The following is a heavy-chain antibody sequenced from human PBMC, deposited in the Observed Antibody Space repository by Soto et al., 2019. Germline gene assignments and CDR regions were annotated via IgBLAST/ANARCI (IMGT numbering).Heavy chain of an antibody. CDR2: ISYDGSNK. Sequence: PGGSLRLSCAASGFTFSSYAMHWVRQAPGKGLEWVAVISYDGSNKYYADSVKGRFTISRDNSKNTLYLQMNSLRAEDTAVYYCARGYSRLMVRYYYYGMDVWGQGTTVTVSS. V-gene: IGHV3-30-3*01. CDR1: GFTFSSYA. CDR3: ARGYSRLMVRYYYYGMDV. D-gene: IGHD6-13*01. J-gene: IGHJ6*02.